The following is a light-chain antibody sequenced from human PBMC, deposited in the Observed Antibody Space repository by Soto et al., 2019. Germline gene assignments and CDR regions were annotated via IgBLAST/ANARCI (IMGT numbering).Light chain of an antibody. CDR2: DVS. V-gene: IGLV2-11*01. Sequence: QSVLTQPASVSGSPGQSITISCTGTSSDVGGYNYVSWYQLHPGKAPKLIIYDVSKRPSGVPDRFSGSKSGNTASLTISGLQAEDEADYYCCSYAGSYTSYVFGTGTKVTVL. J-gene: IGLJ1*01. CDR3: CSYAGSYTSYV. CDR1: SSDVGGYNY.